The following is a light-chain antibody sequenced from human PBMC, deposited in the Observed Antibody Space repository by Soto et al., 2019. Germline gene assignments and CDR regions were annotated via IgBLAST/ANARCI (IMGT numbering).Light chain of an antibody. Sequence: EIVLTQSPGTLSLSPGERATLSCRASQSVSSYLAWYQQKPGQAPRLLIDDASDRATGIPDRFSGSGSGTDFTLTISRREPEDVAEYYWQQWATFGPGTKVDIK. J-gene: IGKJ3*01. CDR1: QSVSSY. CDR3: QQWAT. V-gene: IGKV3-11*01. CDR2: DAS.